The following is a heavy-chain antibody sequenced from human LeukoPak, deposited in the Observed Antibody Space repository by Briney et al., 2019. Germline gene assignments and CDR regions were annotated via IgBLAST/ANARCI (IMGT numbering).Heavy chain of an antibody. V-gene: IGHV3-30-3*01. CDR3: ARESGMIVVVTAPDDAFDI. D-gene: IGHD3-22*01. Sequence: GGSLRLSCAASGFTFSSYAMHWVRQAPGKGLEWVAVISYDGSNKYYADSVQGRLTISRDNSKNTLYLQMNSLRAEDTAVYYCARESGMIVVVTAPDDAFDIWGQGTMVTVSS. J-gene: IGHJ3*02. CDR1: GFTFSSYA. CDR2: ISYDGSNK.